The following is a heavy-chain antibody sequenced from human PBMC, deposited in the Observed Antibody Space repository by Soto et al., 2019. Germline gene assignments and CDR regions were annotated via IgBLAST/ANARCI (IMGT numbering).Heavy chain of an antibody. Sequence: QVQLVESGGGVVQPGRSLGLSCAASGFTFRNYAIYWVRQAPGKGLEWVAAVSYDGSMKYYVDSVKGRFTISRDPSKNTLYLQMNSLRAEDTAVYFCARDRDTVTTYFYAMDVWGQGTTVIVSS. CDR3: ARDRDTVTTYFYAMDV. CDR2: VSYDGSMK. V-gene: IGHV3-30-3*01. J-gene: IGHJ6*02. CDR1: GFTFRNYA. D-gene: IGHD4-17*01.